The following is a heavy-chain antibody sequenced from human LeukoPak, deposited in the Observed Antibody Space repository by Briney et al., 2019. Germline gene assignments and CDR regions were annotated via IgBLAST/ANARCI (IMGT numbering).Heavy chain of an antibody. Sequence: SDPLPLTCAVYRRSLSDYYWSWIRQPPGKGLEWNGEIHHSGSTNYSPSLKSRVTISVDTSKNQFSPKLPSVSAVCTAVYYCARITPRSMVWGVMNNFGLDVWDKGTTVTVSS. D-gene: IGHD3-10*01. V-gene: IGHV4-34*01. CDR3: ARITPRSMVWGVMNNFGLDV. J-gene: IGHJ6*04. CDR2: IHHSGST. CDR1: RRSLSDYY.